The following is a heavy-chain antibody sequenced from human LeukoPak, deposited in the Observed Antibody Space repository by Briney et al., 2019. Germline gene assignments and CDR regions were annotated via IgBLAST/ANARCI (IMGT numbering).Heavy chain of an antibody. CDR2: IIPIFGTA. Sequence: SVKVSXKASGGTFSSYAISWVRQAPGQGLEWMGGIIPIFGTANYAQKFQGRVTITADESTSTAYMELSSLRSEDTAVYYCARIPVDTNYYYYYMDVWGKGTTVTVSS. CDR1: GGTFSSYA. J-gene: IGHJ6*03. CDR3: ARIPVDTNYYYYYMDV. D-gene: IGHD6-19*01. V-gene: IGHV1-69*01.